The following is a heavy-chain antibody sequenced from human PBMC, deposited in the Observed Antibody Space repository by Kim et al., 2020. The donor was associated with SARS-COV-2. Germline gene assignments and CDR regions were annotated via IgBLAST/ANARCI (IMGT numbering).Heavy chain of an antibody. Sequence: GGSLRLSCAASGFTFSSYGMHWVRQAPGKGLEWVAVISYDGSNKYYADSVKGRFTISRDNSKNTLYLQMNSLRAEDTSVYYCAKDRYAYDSSGYYRDYWGQGPRVTFPS. CDR2: ISYDGSNK. D-gene: IGHD3-22*01. J-gene: IGHJ4*02. CDR3: AKDRYAYDSSGYYRDY. CDR1: GFTFSSYG. V-gene: IGHV3-30*18.